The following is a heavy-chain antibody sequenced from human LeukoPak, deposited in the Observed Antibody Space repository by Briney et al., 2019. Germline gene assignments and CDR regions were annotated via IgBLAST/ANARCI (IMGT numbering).Heavy chain of an antibody. CDR1: RYTFTGYY. V-gene: IGHV1-2*02. CDR2: RNPHCWGT. D-gene: IGHD3-16*02. J-gene: IGHJ5*02. CDR3: ATGAFLGDLSYNWFDR. Sequence: ASVKVPCKGSRYTFTGYYLHWVRQAPGEELEWMGWRNPHCWGTQFAQKFQGRVTLSRDSSIKTAYMELSSLRAHDTAVYYCATGAFLGDLSYNWFDRWGQGTLVTVSS.